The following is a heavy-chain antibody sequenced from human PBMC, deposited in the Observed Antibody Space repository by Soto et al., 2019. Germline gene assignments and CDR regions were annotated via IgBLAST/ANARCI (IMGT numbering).Heavy chain of an antibody. Sequence: QVQLQESGPGLVKPSETLSLTCTVSGGSISNYYWNWIRQPPGRGLEWIGYIYYIGSTNYNPSPQSRVPLSMDTSKNQFARRLSSGTAADTAVYYCARARTPMVRGNWYFDLWGRGSLVTVSS. V-gene: IGHV4-59*01. CDR3: ARARTPMVRGNWYFDL. CDR1: GGSISNYY. J-gene: IGHJ2*01. D-gene: IGHD3-10*01. CDR2: IYYIGST.